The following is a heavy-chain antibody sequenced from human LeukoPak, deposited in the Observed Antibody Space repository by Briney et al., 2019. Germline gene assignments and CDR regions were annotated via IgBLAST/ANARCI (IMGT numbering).Heavy chain of an antibody. CDR3: ARVSVRGWYPQSHFDY. J-gene: IGHJ4*02. Sequence: SETLSLTCAVSGYSISTDYYWGWIRQPPGKGLEWIGSIYHGGSTYYNPSLKSRVTLSIDTSKNHFSLNLNSVTAADTAVYYCARVSVRGWYPQSHFDYWGQGTLVTVSS. D-gene: IGHD6-19*01. V-gene: IGHV4-38-2*01. CDR1: GYSISTDYY. CDR2: IYHGGST.